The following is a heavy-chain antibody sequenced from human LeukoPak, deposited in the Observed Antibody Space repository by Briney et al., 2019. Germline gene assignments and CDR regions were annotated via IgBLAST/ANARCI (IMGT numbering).Heavy chain of an antibody. CDR3: AKDRAVAGTLDYFDY. Sequence: GGSLRLSCAASGLTISSYSMNWVRQAPGKGLQWVSYISSSSSTIYYADSVKGRFTISRDNAKNSLYLQMNSLRAEDTALYYCAKDRAVAGTLDYFDYWGQGTLVTVSS. D-gene: IGHD6-19*01. CDR1: GLTISSYS. CDR2: ISSSSSTI. J-gene: IGHJ4*02. V-gene: IGHV3-48*01.